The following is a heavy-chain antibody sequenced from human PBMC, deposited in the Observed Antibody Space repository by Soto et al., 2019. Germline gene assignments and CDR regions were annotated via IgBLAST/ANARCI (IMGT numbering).Heavy chain of an antibody. CDR1: GGSISSSNW. Sequence: SETLSLTCAVSGGSISSSNWWSWVRQPPGKRLEWIGEIYHSGSTNYNPSLKSRVTISVDKSKNQFSLKLSSVTAADTAVYYCARTNARTTGTTDYYYGMDVWGQGTTVTVSS. CDR3: ARTNARTTGTTDYYYGMDV. V-gene: IGHV4-4*02. J-gene: IGHJ6*02. D-gene: IGHD1-1*01. CDR2: IYHSGST.